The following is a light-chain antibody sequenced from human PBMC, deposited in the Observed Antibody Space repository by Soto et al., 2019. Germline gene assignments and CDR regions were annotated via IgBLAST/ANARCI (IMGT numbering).Light chain of an antibody. V-gene: IGLV2-14*03. Sequence: QSALTQPASVSGSPGQSITISCTGTSSDVGAYNFVSWHQQHPGKAPKLMIYNVYDRPSGISYRFSGSKSGNTASLTISGLQGEDEADYYCSAYTVSRTYDFGTGAKVTVL. CDR3: SAYTVSRTYD. CDR1: SSDVGAYNF. CDR2: NVY. J-gene: IGLJ1*01.